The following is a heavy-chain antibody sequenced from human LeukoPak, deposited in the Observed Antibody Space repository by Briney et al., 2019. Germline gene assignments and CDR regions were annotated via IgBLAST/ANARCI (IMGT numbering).Heavy chain of an antibody. J-gene: IGHJ4*02. CDR3: ARVVGWFGELSSFDY. D-gene: IGHD3-10*01. CDR2: INPNSGGT. V-gene: IGHV1-2*02. Sequence: GASVKVSCKASGYTFTGYYMHWVRQAPGQGLEGMGWINPNSGGTNYAQKFQGRVTMTRDTSISTAYMELSRLRSDDTAVYYCARVVGWFGELSSFDYWGQGTLVTVSS. CDR1: GYTFTGYY.